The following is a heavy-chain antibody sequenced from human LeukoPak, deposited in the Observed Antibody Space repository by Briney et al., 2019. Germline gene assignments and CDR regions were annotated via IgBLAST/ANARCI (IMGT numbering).Heavy chain of an antibody. Sequence: ASVKVSCKASGYTFIGYYMHWLRQAPGQGLEWMGWINPNSGGTNYAQNFQGRVTMTRDRSISTAYMELSRLRSDDTVVYYCARASDYVCGSYPGIDYWGQGTLVTVSS. V-gene: IGHV1-2*02. CDR2: INPNSGGT. CDR1: GYTFIGYY. CDR3: ARASDYVCGSYPGIDY. J-gene: IGHJ4*02. D-gene: IGHD3-16*02.